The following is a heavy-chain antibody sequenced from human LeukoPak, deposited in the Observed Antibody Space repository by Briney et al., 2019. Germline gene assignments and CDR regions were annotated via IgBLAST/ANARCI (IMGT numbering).Heavy chain of an antibody. CDR1: GGSISSYY. D-gene: IGHD3-10*01. Sequence: SETLSLTCTVSGGSISSYYWSWIRQPPGKGLEWIGYIYYSGSTNYNPSLKSRVTISVDTSKNQFSLKLSSVTAADTAVYYCARASKAYGSGTPPDYRGQGTLVTVSS. CDR2: IYYSGST. CDR3: ARASKAYGSGTPPDY. V-gene: IGHV4-59*01. J-gene: IGHJ4*02.